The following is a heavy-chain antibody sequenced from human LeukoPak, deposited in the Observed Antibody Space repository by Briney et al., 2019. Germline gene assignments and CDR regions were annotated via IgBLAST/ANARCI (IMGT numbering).Heavy chain of an antibody. D-gene: IGHD3-3*01. CDR1: GFTFNNYG. CDR3: AKERVTTIFGVIINAFDV. V-gene: IGHV3-30*02. Sequence: PGGSLRLSCAASGFTFNNYGVYWVRQAPGKGLEWVAFIRYDSSHEYYADSVKGRFTISRDNSKNTVYLQMNSLRDVDTAVYYCAKERVTTIFGVIINAFDVWGQGTMVTVSS. J-gene: IGHJ3*01. CDR2: IRYDSSHE.